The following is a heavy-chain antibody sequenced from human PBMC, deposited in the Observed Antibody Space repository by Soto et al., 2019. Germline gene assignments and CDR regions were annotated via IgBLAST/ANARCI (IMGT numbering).Heavy chain of an antibody. CDR2: IYYSGST. CDR3: ARYRNRITIFGVVISS. CDR1: GGSISSSSYY. D-gene: IGHD3-3*01. Sequence: AETLSLTCTVSGGSISSSSYYWGWIRQPPGKGLEWIGSIYYSGSTYYSPSLKSRVTISVDTSKNQFSLKLSSVTAADTAVYYCARYRNRITIFGVVISSWGQGTLVTVSS. V-gene: IGHV4-39*01. J-gene: IGHJ5*02.